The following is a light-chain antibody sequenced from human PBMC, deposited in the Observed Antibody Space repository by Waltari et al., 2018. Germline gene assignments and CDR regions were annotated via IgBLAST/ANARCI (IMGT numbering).Light chain of an antibody. J-gene: IGLJ2*01. CDR3: SSYAGNYVA. CDR1: RSDVGGYNF. Sequence: SALTQPRSVSGSPGQSVTISCTGTRSDVGGYNFVSWYQQHPGTAPKLIISDVTKRPAGVPDRFSGSKSGNTASLTISGLQAEDEADYYCSSYAGNYVAFGGGTKLTVL. CDR2: DVT. V-gene: IGLV2-11*01.